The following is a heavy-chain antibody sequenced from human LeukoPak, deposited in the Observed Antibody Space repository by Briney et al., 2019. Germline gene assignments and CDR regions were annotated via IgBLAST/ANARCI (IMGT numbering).Heavy chain of an antibody. D-gene: IGHD4-17*01. CDR3: ARGNHDGEYVVSGYYFYMDV. CDR2: IIPIFGTP. Sequence: ASVKVSCKASGGTFSKNAFNWVRQAPGQPLEWVGGIIPIFGTPNYAQTFQGRVTITADESTRTAYMEPSSLRLDDTAIYYCARGNHDGEYVVSGYYFYMDVWGKGTTVTVSS. V-gene: IGHV1-69*13. J-gene: IGHJ6*03. CDR1: GGTFSKNA.